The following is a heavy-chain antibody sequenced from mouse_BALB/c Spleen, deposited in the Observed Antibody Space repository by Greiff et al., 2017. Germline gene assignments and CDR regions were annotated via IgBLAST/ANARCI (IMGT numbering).Heavy chain of an antibody. V-gene: IGHV5-17*02. D-gene: IGHD1-2*01. J-gene: IGHJ4*01. CDR3: ARELRPHYDAMDY. CDR1: GFTFSSFG. CDR2: ISSGSSTI. Sequence: EVQRVESGGGLVQPGGSRKLSCAASGFTFSSFGMHWVRQAPEKGLEWVAYISSGSSTIYYADTVKGRFTISRDNPKNTLFLQMTSLRSEDTAMYYCARELRPHYDAMDYWGQGTSVTVSS.